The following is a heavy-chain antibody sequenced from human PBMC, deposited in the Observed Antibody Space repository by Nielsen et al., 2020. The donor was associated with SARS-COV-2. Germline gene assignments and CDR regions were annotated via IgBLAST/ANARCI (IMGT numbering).Heavy chain of an antibody. CDR2: ISSSSSTI. CDR3: AREIYDTPDY. D-gene: IGHD3-9*01. CDR1: GFTFSTYD. J-gene: IGHJ4*02. V-gene: IGHV3-48*01. Sequence: GGSLRLSCAASGFTFSTYDMNWVRQAPGKGLEWVSYISSSSSTIYYADSVKGRFTISRDNAKNSLYLQMNSLRAEDTAVYYCAREIYDTPDYWGQGTLVTVSS.